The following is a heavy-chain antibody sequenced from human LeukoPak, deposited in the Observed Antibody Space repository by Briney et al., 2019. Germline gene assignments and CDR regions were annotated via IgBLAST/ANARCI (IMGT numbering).Heavy chain of an antibody. CDR1: GDSPSSSTW. CDR3: ARAFSSSFWQTEVDY. Sequence: SETLSLTSAVSGDSPSSSTWWTWVRQPPGKGRGWFGVIYHTGSTEYNPSLKSRVTISIVKSKKQFSLNLSSVTAADTAVYYCARAFSSSFWQTEVDYWGQGTLVTVPS. J-gene: IGHJ4*02. CDR2: IYHTGST. D-gene: IGHD6-13*01. V-gene: IGHV4-4*02.